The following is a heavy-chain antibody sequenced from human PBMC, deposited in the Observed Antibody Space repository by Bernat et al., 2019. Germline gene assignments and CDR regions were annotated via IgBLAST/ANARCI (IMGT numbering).Heavy chain of an antibody. CDR1: GFTVSNNH. D-gene: IGHD2-21*01. Sequence: QLVESGGGLVQTGGSLRLSCVASGFTVSNNHVGWVRQSPGKGLECVSIIYGGGNTYFADSVEARFTISRDNPKNTVYLQMNNLRAEDTAVYYCMGFGGNSVWGQGTLVTVSS. CDR3: MGFGGNSV. CDR2: IYGGGNT. V-gene: IGHV3-66*01. J-gene: IGHJ4*02.